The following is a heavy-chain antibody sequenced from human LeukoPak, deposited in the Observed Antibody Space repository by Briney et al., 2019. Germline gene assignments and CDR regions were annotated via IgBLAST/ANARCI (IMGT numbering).Heavy chain of an antibody. D-gene: IGHD6-25*01. CDR2: ISGSGGST. CDR1: GFTFSSYA. CDR3: VKGSAAVRPYYFDY. Sequence: GGSLRLSCAASGFTFSSYAMSWVRQAPGKGLEWVSAISGSGGSTYYADSVKDRLTISRDNSRDTLYLQMNSLRAEDTAVYYCVKGSAAVRPYYFDYWGQGTLVTVSS. J-gene: IGHJ4*02. V-gene: IGHV3-23*01.